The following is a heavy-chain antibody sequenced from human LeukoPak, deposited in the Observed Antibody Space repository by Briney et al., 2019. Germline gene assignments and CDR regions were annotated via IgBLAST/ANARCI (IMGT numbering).Heavy chain of an antibody. V-gene: IGHV3-21*01. CDR3: ARAPYSSSSPDY. D-gene: IGHD6-6*01. CDR2: FSSIGTYK. J-gene: IGHJ4*02. Sequence: GGSLRLSCAASGFTFSDYDMNWVRQAPGQGLEWVSLFSSIGTYKYYADSVKGRFTISRDNAKNSLYLQMNSLRAEDTAVYYCARAPYSSSSPDYWGQGTLVTVSS. CDR1: GFTFSDYD.